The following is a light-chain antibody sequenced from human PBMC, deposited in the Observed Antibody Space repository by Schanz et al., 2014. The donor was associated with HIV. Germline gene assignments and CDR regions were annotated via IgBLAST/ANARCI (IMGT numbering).Light chain of an antibody. Sequence: QSVLTQPPSASGTPGQRVTISCSGSSSNIGSNTVRWFQQLPGTAPKLLIYSNNQRPSGVPDRFSGSKSGTSVSLAITGLQAEDEADYYCSSYAGSNNLLFGGGTKVTVL. CDR3: SSYAGSNNLL. J-gene: IGLJ2*01. V-gene: IGLV1-44*01. CDR1: SSNIGSNT. CDR2: SNN.